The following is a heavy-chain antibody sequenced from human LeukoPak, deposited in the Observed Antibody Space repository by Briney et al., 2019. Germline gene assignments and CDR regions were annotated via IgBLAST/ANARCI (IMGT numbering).Heavy chain of an antibody. CDR1: GGSISSSSYY. CDR3: ARLRGSYYDSSGYLMVGFDY. CDR2: IYYSGST. V-gene: IGHV4-39*07. D-gene: IGHD3-22*01. Sequence: SSETLSLTCTVSGGSISSSSYYWGWIRQPPGKGLEWIGSIYYSGSTYYNPSLKSRVTISVDTSKNQFSLKLSSVTAADTAVYYCARLRGSYYDSSGYLMVGFDYWGQGTLVTVSS. J-gene: IGHJ4*02.